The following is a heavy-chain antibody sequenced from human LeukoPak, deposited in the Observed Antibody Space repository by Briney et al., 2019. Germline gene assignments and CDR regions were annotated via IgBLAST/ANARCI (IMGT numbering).Heavy chain of an antibody. Sequence: PSETLSLTCTVSGGSITSSYWSWIRQPPGKGLEWIGYVYNNGWTSSGSTNNSPSLKSRVTISVDTSKNQFSLNLSSVTAADTAVYYCARHQRLAWFDPWGQGTLVTVS. D-gene: IGHD6-25*01. CDR3: ARHQRLAWFDP. CDR2: VYNNGWTSSGST. V-gene: IGHV4-59*08. J-gene: IGHJ5*02. CDR1: GGSITSSY.